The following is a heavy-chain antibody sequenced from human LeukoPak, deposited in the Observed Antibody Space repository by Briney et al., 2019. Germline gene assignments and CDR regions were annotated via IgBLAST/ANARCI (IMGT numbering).Heavy chain of an antibody. CDR1: GYTFTSYG. CDR2: ISAYNGNT. D-gene: IGHD6-6*01. CDR3: ARAAVSSSSSWFVY. J-gene: IGHJ4*02. Sequence: ASEKVSCKASGYTFTSYGISWVRQAPGQGLEWMGWISAYNGNTNYAQKLQGRVTMTTDTSTTTAYMELRSLRSDDTAVYYCARAAVSSSSSWFVYWGQGTLVTVSS. V-gene: IGHV1-18*01.